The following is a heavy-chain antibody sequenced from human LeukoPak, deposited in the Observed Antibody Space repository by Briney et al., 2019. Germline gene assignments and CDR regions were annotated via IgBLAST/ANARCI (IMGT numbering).Heavy chain of an antibody. J-gene: IGHJ4*02. CDR2: IYGGDTT. Sequence: PGGSLRLSCAASGFTVSSNYMSWVRQAPGKGLECVSVIYGGDTTYYADSVKGRFTISRDNSKNTLYLQMNSLRADDTAVYYCAIDPGTVDTAMVPVWDYWGQGTLVTVSS. CDR1: GFTVSSNY. CDR3: AIDPGTVDTAMVPVWDY. V-gene: IGHV3-53*01. D-gene: IGHD5-18*01.